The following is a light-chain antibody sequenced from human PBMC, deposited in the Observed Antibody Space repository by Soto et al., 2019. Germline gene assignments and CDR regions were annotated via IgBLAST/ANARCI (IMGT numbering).Light chain of an antibody. CDR2: WAS. CDR1: QSVLYSSNNKNF. V-gene: IGKV4-1*01. Sequence: DIVMTQSPDSLAVSLGERATINCKSSQSVLYSSNNKNFLAWYQQKPGQSPTLLIYWASTRESGVPDRFSGSGSGTDFTLTISGLQAEDVAVYYCQQYRSAPYTFGQGTKLEIK. CDR3: QQYRSAPYT. J-gene: IGKJ2*01.